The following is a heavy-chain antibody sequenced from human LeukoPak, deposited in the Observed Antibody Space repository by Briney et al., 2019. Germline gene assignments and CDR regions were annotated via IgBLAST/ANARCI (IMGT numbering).Heavy chain of an antibody. CDR2: ISGSGGST. D-gene: IGHD6-13*01. V-gene: IGHV3-23*01. CDR3: AKREDSSSWGPLDY. J-gene: IGHJ4*02. Sequence: GGSLRLSCAASGFTFSSYAMSWVRQAPGKGLEWGSCISGSGGSTDYADSVKGRFTISRDNSKNTLYLQMNSLRAEDTAVYYCAKREDSSSWGPLDYWGQGTLVTVSS. CDR1: GFTFSSYA.